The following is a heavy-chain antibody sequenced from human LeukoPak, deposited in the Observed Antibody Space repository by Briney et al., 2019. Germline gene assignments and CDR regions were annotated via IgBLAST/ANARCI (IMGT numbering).Heavy chain of an antibody. J-gene: IGHJ4*02. V-gene: IGHV3-7*01. CDR3: SKVRVVFNWNYAYYFDY. D-gene: IGHD1-7*01. CDR1: GFTFSSYW. Sequence: GGSLRLSCAASGFTFSSYWMSWVRQAPGKGLEWVANIKDDGSEKRDVDSVKGRFTISRDNSRNTLYLQMNSLRAEDTAVYYCSKVRVVFNWNYAYYFDYWGQGTLVTVSS. CDR2: IKDDGSEK.